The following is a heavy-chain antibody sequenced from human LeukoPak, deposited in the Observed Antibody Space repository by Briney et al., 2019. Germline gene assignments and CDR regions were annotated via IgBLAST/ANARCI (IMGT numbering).Heavy chain of an antibody. CDR3: ARRIMGNPGNAFDF. J-gene: IGHJ3*01. D-gene: IGHD2-8*01. CDR1: GFIFSDYP. V-gene: IGHV3-11*01. Sequence: GGSLRLSCAASGFIFSDYPMSWIRQARGKGLEWLSYTRVSDNNLYYADSVKGRSTISRDNAQTSLYLQMNILRAEATAVYYCARRIMGNPGNAFDFWGQGTMVTVSS. CDR2: TRVSDNNL.